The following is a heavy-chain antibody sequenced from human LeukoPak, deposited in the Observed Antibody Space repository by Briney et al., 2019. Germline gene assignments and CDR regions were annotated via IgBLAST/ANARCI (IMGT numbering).Heavy chain of an antibody. J-gene: IGHJ4*02. CDR2: INPNSGGT. Sequence: ASVKVSCKASGYTFTAYYIRWVRQAPGQGLEWMGWINPNSGGTNYAQKFQGRVTMTRDTSISTAYMELSRLRSDDTAVYFCARRCDTSSYYTYYFDYWGQGTLVTVSS. CDR3: ARRCDTSSYYTYYFDY. CDR1: GYTFTAYY. D-gene: IGHD3-22*01. V-gene: IGHV1-2*02.